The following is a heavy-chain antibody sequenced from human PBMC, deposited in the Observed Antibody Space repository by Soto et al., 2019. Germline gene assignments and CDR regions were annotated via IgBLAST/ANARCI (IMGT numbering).Heavy chain of an antibody. CDR3: AKDQGSSWYEIDY. CDR2: IFATSTTI. V-gene: IGHV3-23*01. J-gene: IGHJ4*02. Sequence: GGSLRLSCVASGFTFSSYSMGWVRQAPGKGLEWISYIFATSTTIYYADSVKGRFTISRDNSKNTLYLQMNSLRAEDTAVYYCAKDQGSSWYEIDYWGQGTLVTVSS. D-gene: IGHD6-13*01. CDR1: GFTFSSYS.